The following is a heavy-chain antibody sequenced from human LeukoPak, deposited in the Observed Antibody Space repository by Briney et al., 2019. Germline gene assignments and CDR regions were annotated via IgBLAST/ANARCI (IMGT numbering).Heavy chain of an antibody. J-gene: IGHJ4*02. CDR2: ISYDGSNK. V-gene: IGHV3-30-3*01. CDR3: ASLTGYSYGNPSFYYFDY. CDR1: GFTFSSYA. Sequence: GGSLRLSCAASGFTFSSYAMPWVRQAPGKGLEWVAVISYDGSNKYYADSVKGRFTISRDNSKNTLYLQMNSLRAEDTAVYYCASLTGYSYGNPSFYYFDYWGQGTLVTVSS. D-gene: IGHD5-18*01.